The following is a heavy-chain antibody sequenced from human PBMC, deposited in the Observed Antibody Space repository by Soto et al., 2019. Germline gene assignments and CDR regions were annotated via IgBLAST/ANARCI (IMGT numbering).Heavy chain of an antibody. J-gene: IGHJ6*02. CDR3: ARWDHDYGYLDV. D-gene: IGHD4-17*01. Sequence: QVQLQQSGPGLVKPSQILSLTCDISGDSVSSNRGAWTWIRQSPSRGLEWLGRTYYRSKWYNEYGLSVKSRITINADTCKNQFSLQLNSVTPEDAAVYYCARWDHDYGYLDVWGLGTTVTVSS. V-gene: IGHV6-1*01. CDR1: GDSVSSNRGA. CDR2: TYYRSKWYN.